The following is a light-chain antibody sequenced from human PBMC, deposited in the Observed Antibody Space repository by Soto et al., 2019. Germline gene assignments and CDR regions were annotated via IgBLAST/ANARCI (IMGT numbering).Light chain of an antibody. V-gene: IGLV2-14*03. Sequence: QSVLAQPASVSGSPGQSITISCTGTSSDVGAYNYVSWYQQLPGKAPKLMIYDVSNRPSGVSNRFSGSKSGNTASLTISGLQAEDETDYYCFSYTTSSTYVFGTGTKVTV. CDR3: FSYTTSSTYV. J-gene: IGLJ1*01. CDR1: SSDVGAYNY. CDR2: DVS.